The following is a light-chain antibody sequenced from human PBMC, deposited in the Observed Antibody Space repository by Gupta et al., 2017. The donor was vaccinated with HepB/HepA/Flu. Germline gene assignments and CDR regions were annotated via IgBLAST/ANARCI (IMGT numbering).Light chain of an antibody. CDR1: YG. J-gene: IGLJ3*02. V-gene: IGLV4-60*03. CDR3: ETLDKDTKTRV. CDR2: VEGSGSY. Sequence: YGIAWHQQQPGNAPRFLMKVEGSGSYTQGSGFPDRFSGSTSGAARYLTISSLQSEDEADYYCETLDKDTKTRVFGGGTKLTVL.